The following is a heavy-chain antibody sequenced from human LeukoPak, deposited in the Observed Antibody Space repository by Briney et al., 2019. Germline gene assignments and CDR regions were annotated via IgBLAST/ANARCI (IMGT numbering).Heavy chain of an antibody. J-gene: IGHJ1*01. CDR3: ARAGGIAAAGTD. CDR2: MNPNSGNT. D-gene: IGHD6-13*01. V-gene: IGHV1-8*01. CDR1: GYTFTSYD. Sequence: ASVTVSCKASGYTFTSYDINWVRQAPGQGLEWMGWMNPNSGNTGYAQKFQGRVTMTRNTSISTAYMELSSLRSEDTAVYYCARAGGIAAAGTDWGQGTLVTVSS.